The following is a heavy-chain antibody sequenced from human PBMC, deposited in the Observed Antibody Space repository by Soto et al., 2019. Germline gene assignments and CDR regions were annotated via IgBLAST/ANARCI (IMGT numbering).Heavy chain of an antibody. CDR1: SGSINSSNW. CDR2: IYHSGTT. D-gene: IGHD2-15*01. CDR3: ARVGRFCSGGSCSDRFDS. Sequence: QVQLQESGPGLVKPSGTLSLTCAVSSGSINSSNWWSWVRQPPGKGLEWIGEIYHSGTTNYSPSPMSRVTISVDKSKNQFSVRLSSVTAADMAVYFCARVGRFCSGGSCSDRFDSWGQGTLVTVSS. V-gene: IGHV4-4*02. J-gene: IGHJ4*02.